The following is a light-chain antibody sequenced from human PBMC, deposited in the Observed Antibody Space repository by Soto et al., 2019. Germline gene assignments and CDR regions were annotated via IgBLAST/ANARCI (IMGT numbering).Light chain of an antibody. CDR2: KAS. CDR3: QQYNSYSWT. Sequence: DIQMTQSPPTLSASVGDRVTITCRASQSISSWLAWYQQKPGKAPKLLIYKASSLESGVPSRFSGSGSGTEFTLTISSLQPDDFATYYCQQYNSYSWTCGQGTKGDIK. V-gene: IGKV1-5*03. J-gene: IGKJ1*01. CDR1: QSISSW.